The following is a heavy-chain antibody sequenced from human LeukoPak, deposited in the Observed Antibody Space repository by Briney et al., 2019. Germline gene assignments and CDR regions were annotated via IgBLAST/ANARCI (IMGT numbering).Heavy chain of an antibody. Sequence: GGSLRLSCAASGFTFSSYAMHWVRQAPGKGLEWVAVISYDGSNKYYADSVKGRFTISRDNSKNTLYLQMNSLRAEDTAVYYCARDQRIVVVPAAIDYWGQGTLVTVSS. CDR3: ARDQRIVVVPAAIDY. D-gene: IGHD2-2*01. V-gene: IGHV3-30-3*01. CDR2: ISYDGSNK. CDR1: GFTFSSYA. J-gene: IGHJ4*02.